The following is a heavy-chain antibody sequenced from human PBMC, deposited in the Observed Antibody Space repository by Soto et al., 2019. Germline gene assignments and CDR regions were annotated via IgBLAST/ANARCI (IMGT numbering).Heavy chain of an antibody. CDR1: GASVAGGSYY. Sequence: PSETLSLTCSVSGASVAGGSYYWSWVRQPPGKGLEWIGYIPSRGRPFYNPSLTSRGTISADTSKNQPSLQLTSVTAADTAVYYCARDTYSGYDFGLWGQGTLVTVSS. J-gene: IGHJ5*02. D-gene: IGHD5-12*01. CDR2: IPSRGRP. V-gene: IGHV4-30-4*01. CDR3: ARDTYSGYDFGL.